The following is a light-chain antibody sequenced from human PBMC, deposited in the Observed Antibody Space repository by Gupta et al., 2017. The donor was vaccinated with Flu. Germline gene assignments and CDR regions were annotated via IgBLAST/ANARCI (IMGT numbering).Light chain of an antibody. CDR1: SSDVGGYNY. CDR3: SSYTSSSARV. Sequence: QSALTQPASVSGSPGQSITISCTGSSSDVGGYNYVSWYQQYPGKAPKLMIYEVSNRPSGVSNRFSGSKSGNTASLTISGLQAEDEADYYCSSYTSSSARVFGTGTRVTV. V-gene: IGLV2-14*01. J-gene: IGLJ1*01. CDR2: EVS.